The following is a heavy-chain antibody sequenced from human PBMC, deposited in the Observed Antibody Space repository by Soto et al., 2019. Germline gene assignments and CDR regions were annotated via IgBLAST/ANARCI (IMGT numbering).Heavy chain of an antibody. CDR2: IIPIFGTA. V-gene: IGHV1-69*13. CDR1: GGTFSSYA. CDR3: ARHESSIAAAGTSLYYYGMDV. D-gene: IGHD6-13*01. Sequence: SVKVSCKASGGTFSSYAISWVRQAPGQGLEWMGGIIPIFGTANYAQKFQGRVTITADESTSTAYMELSSLRSEDTAVYYCARHESSIAAAGTSLYYYGMDVWGQGTTVTVSS. J-gene: IGHJ6*02.